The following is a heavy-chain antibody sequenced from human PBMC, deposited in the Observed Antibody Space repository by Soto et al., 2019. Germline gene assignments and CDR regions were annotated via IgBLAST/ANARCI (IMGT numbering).Heavy chain of an antibody. D-gene: IGHD5-12*01. CDR1: GGSISSGDYY. J-gene: IGHJ4*02. CDR2: THYSGST. CDR3: AREVDIVAQFDY. Sequence: QVQLQESCPGLVKPSQTLSLTCTVSGGSISSGDYYWGWIRQPPGKGLEWIGYTHYSGSTYYNPSLKSRVTISVDTSKNQCSLKLSSVTAADTAVYYCAREVDIVAQFDYWGQGTMVTVSS. V-gene: IGHV4-30-4*01.